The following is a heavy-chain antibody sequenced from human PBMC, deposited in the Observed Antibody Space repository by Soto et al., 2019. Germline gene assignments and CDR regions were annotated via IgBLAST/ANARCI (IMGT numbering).Heavy chain of an antibody. CDR3: ARAVGDPLYYLDY. J-gene: IGHJ4*02. V-gene: IGHV4-59*08. Sequence: QVQLQESGPGLVRPSETLSLTCTVSSDSISSYYWIWIRQSPGKGLEWIGYTDYSGNTNYNPSLKIRVTRSGDTSKNQFSLRLSSVTAADTAVYYCARAVGDPLYYLDYWGQGTLVTVSS. D-gene: IGHD6-19*01. CDR1: SDSISSYY. CDR2: TDYSGNT.